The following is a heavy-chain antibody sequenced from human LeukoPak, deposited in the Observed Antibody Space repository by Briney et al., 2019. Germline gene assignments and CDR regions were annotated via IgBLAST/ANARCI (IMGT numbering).Heavy chain of an antibody. Sequence: GRSLRLSCAASGFTFSSYAMYWVRQAPGKGLEWVAVISYDGSNKYYADSVKGRFTISRDNSENTLYVQMNSLRTEDTAVYYCAREGGSIIFDYWGQGTLVTVSS. J-gene: IGHJ4*02. V-gene: IGHV3-30-3*01. D-gene: IGHD1-26*01. CDR3: AREGGSIIFDY. CDR1: GFTFSSYA. CDR2: ISYDGSNK.